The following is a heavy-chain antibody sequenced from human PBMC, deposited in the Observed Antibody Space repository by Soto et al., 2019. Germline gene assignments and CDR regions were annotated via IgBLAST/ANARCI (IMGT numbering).Heavy chain of an antibody. J-gene: IGHJ4*02. Sequence: QVQLQESGPGLVKPSETLSLTCTVSGGSITGYYWSWIRQPPGKGLEWIGYIYYSGSTNYNPSLKSRVTISVDTSKKQFSLKLSSVTAADTAVYYCARGDGDYDYWGQGTLVTVSS. CDR2: IYYSGST. D-gene: IGHD4-17*01. V-gene: IGHV4-59*01. CDR3: ARGDGDYDY. CDR1: GGSITGYY.